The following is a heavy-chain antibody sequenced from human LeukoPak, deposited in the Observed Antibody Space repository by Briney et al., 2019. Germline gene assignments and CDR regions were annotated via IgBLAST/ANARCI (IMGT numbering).Heavy chain of an antibody. J-gene: IGHJ4*02. Sequence: ASVKVSCKASGYTFTSYGISWVRQAPGQGLEWMGWISAYNGNTNYAQKLQGRVTMTTDTSTSTAYMELRGLRSDDTAVYYCARDLAIGGKYYFDYWGQGTLVTVSS. CDR1: GYTFTSYG. D-gene: IGHD3-3*01. CDR2: ISAYNGNT. CDR3: ARDLAIGGKYYFDY. V-gene: IGHV1-18*01.